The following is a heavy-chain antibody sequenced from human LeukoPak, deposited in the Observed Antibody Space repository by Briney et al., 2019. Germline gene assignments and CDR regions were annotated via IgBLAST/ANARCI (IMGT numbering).Heavy chain of an antibody. CDR2: ISSSGSTI. Sequence: QTGGSLRLSCAASGFTFSGYEMNWVRQAPGKGLEWVSYISSSGSTIYYADSVKGRFTISRDNAKNSLYLQMNSLRAEDTAVYYCARVKNADKVRYFDWLLYDYYYYGMDVWGKGTTVTVSS. V-gene: IGHV3-48*03. D-gene: IGHD3-9*01. CDR1: GFTFSGYE. J-gene: IGHJ6*04. CDR3: ARVKNADKVRYFDWLLYDYYYYGMDV.